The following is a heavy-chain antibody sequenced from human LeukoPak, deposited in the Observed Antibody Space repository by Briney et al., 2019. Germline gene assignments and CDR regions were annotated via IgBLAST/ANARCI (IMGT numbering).Heavy chain of an antibody. D-gene: IGHD2-15*01. CDR2: ILSGGDT. Sequence: GGSLRLSCAAPGFAISANYMTWVRQSPGKGLDWVSVILSGGDTDYAASVKGRFTISKDNSKDTVFLQLNSLRVEDTAMYYCASLYCSRGSCAFDVWGQGTLVTVSS. J-gene: IGHJ5*02. CDR3: ASLYCSRGSCAFDV. CDR1: GFAISANY. V-gene: IGHV3-66*01.